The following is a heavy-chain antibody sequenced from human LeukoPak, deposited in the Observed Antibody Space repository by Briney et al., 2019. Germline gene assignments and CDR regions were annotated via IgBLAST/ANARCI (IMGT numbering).Heavy chain of an antibody. V-gene: IGHV3-74*01. Sequence: PGGSLRLSCAASGFTFNNYWIHWVRQVPGKGLVWVSRINNDGSSASYVDSVKGRFTISRDNAKNTLFLQMNSLRAEDTAVYYCARDPVVVVPAAISGWFDPWGQGTLVTVSS. CDR1: GFTFNNYW. J-gene: IGHJ5*02. CDR2: INNDGSSA. D-gene: IGHD2-2*01. CDR3: ARDPVVVVPAAISGWFDP.